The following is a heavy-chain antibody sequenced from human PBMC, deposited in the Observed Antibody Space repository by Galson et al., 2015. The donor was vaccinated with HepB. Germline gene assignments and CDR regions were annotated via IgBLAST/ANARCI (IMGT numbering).Heavy chain of an antibody. CDR2: IIPILGIA. Sequence: SVKVSCKASGGTFSSYAISRVRQAPGQGLEWMGGIIPILGIANYAQKFQGRVTITADKSTSTAYMELSSLRSEDTAVYYCARDADYGDRYYMDVWGKGTTVTVSS. D-gene: IGHD4-17*01. CDR3: ARDADYGDRYYMDV. CDR1: GGTFSSYA. J-gene: IGHJ6*03. V-gene: IGHV1-69*10.